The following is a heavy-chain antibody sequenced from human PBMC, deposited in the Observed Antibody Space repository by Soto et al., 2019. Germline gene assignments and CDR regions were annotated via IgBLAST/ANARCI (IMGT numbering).Heavy chain of an antibody. CDR3: ARNLLDLYSSSPGIDY. J-gene: IGHJ4*02. D-gene: IGHD6-6*01. Sequence: SGGSLRLSCAASGFTFSIYWMHWVRQAPGRGLVWVSRINSDGSSTSYADSVKGRFTISRDNAKNTLYLQMNSLRAEDTAVYYCARNLLDLYSSSPGIDYWGQGALVTVSS. CDR2: INSDGSST. CDR1: GFTFSIYW. V-gene: IGHV3-74*01.